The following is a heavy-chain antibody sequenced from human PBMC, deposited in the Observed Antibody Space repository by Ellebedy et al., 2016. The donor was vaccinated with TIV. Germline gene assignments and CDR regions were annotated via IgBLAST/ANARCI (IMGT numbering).Heavy chain of an antibody. CDR2: IYYSGST. CDR1: GGSMSSYY. CDR3: ARHEPGTPMYYYYGMDV. D-gene: IGHD1-14*01. V-gene: IGHV4-59*08. J-gene: IGHJ6*02. Sequence: MPSETLSLTCTVSGGSMSSYYWTWIRQPPGKGLEWIGYIYYSGSTYYNPSLKSRVTISVDTSQNQFSLKLSSVTAADTAVYYCARHEPGTPMYYYYGMDVWGQGTTVTVSS.